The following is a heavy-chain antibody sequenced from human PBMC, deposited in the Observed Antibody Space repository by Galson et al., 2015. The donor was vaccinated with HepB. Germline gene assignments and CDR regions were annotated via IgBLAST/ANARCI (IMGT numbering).Heavy chain of an antibody. CDR3: ARCVGSSSWYEGGLDY. CDR2: INTNTGNP. Sequence: SVKISCKGSGYTFTSYAMNWVRQAPGQGLEWMGWINTNTGNPTYAQGFTGRFVFSLDTSVSTAYLQISSLKAEDTAVYYCARCVGSSSWYEGGLDYWGQGTLVTVSS. D-gene: IGHD6-13*01. CDR1: GYTFTSYA. J-gene: IGHJ4*02. V-gene: IGHV7-4-1*02.